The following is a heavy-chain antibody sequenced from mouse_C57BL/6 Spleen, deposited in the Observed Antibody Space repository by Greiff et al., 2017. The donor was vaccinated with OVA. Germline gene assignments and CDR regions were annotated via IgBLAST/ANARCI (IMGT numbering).Heavy chain of an antibody. CDR3: TRFPRYGSYYARDD. D-gene: IGHD2-10*02. CDR1: GYTFTDYE. J-gene: IGHJ4*01. Sequence: VQLQQSGAELVRPGASVTLSCKASGYTFTDYEMHWVKQTPVHGLEWIGAIDPETGGTAYNQKFKGKAILTADKSSSTAYMELRSLTSEYSAVYYCTRFPRYGSYYARDDWGQGTAVTVSS. V-gene: IGHV1-15*01. CDR2: IDPETGGT.